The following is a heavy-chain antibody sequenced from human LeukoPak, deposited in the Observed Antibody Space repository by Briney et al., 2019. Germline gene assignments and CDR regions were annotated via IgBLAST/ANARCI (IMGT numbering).Heavy chain of an antibody. CDR3: ARKPIVNSAWYYFDY. CDR2: IYYSGST. Sequence: SETLSLTCTVSGGSISSYYWSWIRQPPGKGLEWIGYIYYSGSTNYNPSLKSRVTISVDTSKNQFSLKLSSVTAADTAVYYCARKPIVNSAWYYFDYWGQGTLVTVSS. CDR1: GGSISSYY. J-gene: IGHJ4*02. D-gene: IGHD3-22*01. V-gene: IGHV4-59*12.